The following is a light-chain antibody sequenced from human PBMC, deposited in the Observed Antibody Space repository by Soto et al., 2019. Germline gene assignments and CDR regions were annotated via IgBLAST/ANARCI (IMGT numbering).Light chain of an antibody. J-gene: IGKJ2*01. CDR2: GAS. V-gene: IGKV3-20*01. CDR3: QQYASSPYT. Sequence: EIVLTQSPGTLSLSPVERATLSCRASQSISSSYLAWYQQKPGQAPRLLIYGASRRATGIPDRFSGRESGTDFTLTITTPEPEDSAVYFCQQYASSPYTFGQGTKVDIK. CDR1: QSISSSY.